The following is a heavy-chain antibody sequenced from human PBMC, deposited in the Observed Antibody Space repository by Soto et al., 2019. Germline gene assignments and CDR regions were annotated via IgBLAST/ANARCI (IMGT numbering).Heavy chain of an antibody. D-gene: IGHD5-18*01. J-gene: IGHJ6*02. CDR1: GDSISSGGYY. CDR2: IYYSGST. V-gene: IGHV4-31*03. Sequence: SGTLSLTCTVSGDSISSGGYYWSWIRQHPGKGLEWIGYIYYSGSTYYNPSLKSRVSISVDMSKNQFSLKLNSVTAADTAVYYCARRTGYRYGYGMDVWGQGTTVT. CDR3: ARRTGYRYGYGMDV.